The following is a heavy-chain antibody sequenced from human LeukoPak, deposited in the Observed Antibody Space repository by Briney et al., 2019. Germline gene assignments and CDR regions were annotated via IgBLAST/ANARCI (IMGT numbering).Heavy chain of an antibody. CDR3: AKFGSWYYSPYYFDY. D-gene: IGHD3-10*01. Sequence: GGSLRLSCAASGFTFSRYAMSWVRQAPGKWLEWVSAISGSGGSTYYADSVKGRFTISRDNSKNTLYLQMNSLGAEDTAVYYCAKFGSWYYSPYYFDYWGQGTLVTVSS. J-gene: IGHJ4*02. CDR2: ISGSGGST. CDR1: GFTFSRYA. V-gene: IGHV3-23*01.